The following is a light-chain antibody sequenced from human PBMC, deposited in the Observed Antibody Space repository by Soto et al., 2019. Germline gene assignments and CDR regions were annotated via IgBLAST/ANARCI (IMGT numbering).Light chain of an antibody. V-gene: IGKV3-20*01. CDR3: QQSGDSQWT. CDR1: QTIQFNY. J-gene: IGKJ1*01. Sequence: SRSPGSRSLSTVGRGTPCCMASQTIQFNYVAWYQQKPGQAPRLLINAASRRATGIPNRFSGSGSGMDFTLTISSLEPEDFAVYYCQQSGDSQWTFGQGTKVDIK. CDR2: AAS.